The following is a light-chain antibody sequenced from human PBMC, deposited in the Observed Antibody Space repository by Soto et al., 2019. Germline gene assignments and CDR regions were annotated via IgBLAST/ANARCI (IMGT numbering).Light chain of an antibody. CDR1: SSDVGGYNY. CDR2: DVS. V-gene: IGLV2-11*01. J-gene: IGLJ2*01. Sequence: QSALTQPRSVSGSPGQSVTISCTGTSSDVGGYNYVSWYQQHPGKAPKLMIFDVSKRPSGVPDRFSGSKSGNTASLTISGLQAEDEADYYCGSYAGSYNVVFGGGTQLTVL. CDR3: GSYAGSYNVV.